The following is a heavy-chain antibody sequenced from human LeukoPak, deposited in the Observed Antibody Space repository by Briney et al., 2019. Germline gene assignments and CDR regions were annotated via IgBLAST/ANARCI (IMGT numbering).Heavy chain of an antibody. CDR2: ISSSSSYI. CDR3: ARDGGSGSYFLY. D-gene: IGHD1-26*01. V-gene: IGHV3-21*01. J-gene: IGHJ4*02. Sequence: PGRSLRLSCVASGFTFSIYTMNWVRQAPGKGLEWVSSISSSSSYIYYADSVKGRFTISRDNAKNSLYLQMNSLRAEDTAVYYCARDGGSGSYFLYWGQGTLVTVSS. CDR1: GFTFSIYT.